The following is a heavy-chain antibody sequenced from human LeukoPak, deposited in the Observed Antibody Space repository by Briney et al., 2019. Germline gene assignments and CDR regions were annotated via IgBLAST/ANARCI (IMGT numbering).Heavy chain of an antibody. J-gene: IGHJ1*01. V-gene: IGHV4-59*01. CDR2: IYYSGST. CDR1: GGSISSYY. D-gene: IGHD3-22*01. Sequence: SETLSLTCTVSGGSISSYYWSWIRQPPGKGLEWIGYIYYSGSTNYNPSLKSRVTISVDTSENQFSLKLSSVTAADTAVYYCASGDSSGYYMVAEYFQHWGQGTLVTVSS. CDR3: ASGDSSGYYMVAEYFQH.